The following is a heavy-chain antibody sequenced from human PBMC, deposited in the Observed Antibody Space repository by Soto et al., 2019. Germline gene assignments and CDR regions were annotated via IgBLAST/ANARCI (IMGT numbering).Heavy chain of an antibody. J-gene: IGHJ6*02. Sequence: GGSLRLSCAASGFTFSSYSMNWVRQAPGKGLEWVSSISSSSSYIYYADSVKGRFTISRDNAKNSLYLQMNSLRAEDTAVYYCARDPYDNPPANYGMDVWGQGTTVTVSS. D-gene: IGHD3-9*01. CDR2: ISSSSSYI. CDR3: ARDPYDNPPANYGMDV. CDR1: GFTFSSYS. V-gene: IGHV3-21*01.